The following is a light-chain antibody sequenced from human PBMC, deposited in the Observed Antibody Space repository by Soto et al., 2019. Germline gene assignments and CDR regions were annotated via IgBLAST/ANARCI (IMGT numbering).Light chain of an antibody. CDR1: SSDIGAYNY. CDR3: CSYKSRSTLYA. V-gene: IGLV2-14*03. CDR2: YVT. J-gene: IGLJ1*01. Sequence: QSALTQPASVSGSPGQSITISCTGTSSDIGAYNYVSWYQQHPGKAPKLIIYYVTNRPAGISSRFSASKSGNTASLTISVLQAEDEADYYCCSYKSRSTLYALGTWNNVTVL.